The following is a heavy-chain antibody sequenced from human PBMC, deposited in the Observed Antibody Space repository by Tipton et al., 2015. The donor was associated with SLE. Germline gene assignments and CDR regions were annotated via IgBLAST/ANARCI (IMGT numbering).Heavy chain of an antibody. CDR2: MNPNSGNT. CDR1: GYTFTSYD. Sequence: QSGAEVKKPGASVKVSCKASGYTFTSYDIYWVRQATGQGLEWIGWMNPNSGNTAYAQKFQGRVTMTRNTSISTAYMELSSMRSEDTAVYYCARVVGLDDAYDVWGQGTMVAVSS. CDR3: ARVVGLDDAYDV. V-gene: IGHV1-8*01. D-gene: IGHD3-3*01. J-gene: IGHJ3*01.